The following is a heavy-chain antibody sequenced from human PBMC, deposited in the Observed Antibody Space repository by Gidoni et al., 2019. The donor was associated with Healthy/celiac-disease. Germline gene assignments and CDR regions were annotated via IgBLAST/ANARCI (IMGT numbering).Heavy chain of an antibody. D-gene: IGHD1-26*01. Sequence: EVQLVESGGGLVQPGGSLRLSCAASGFPFSSYWMSWVRQAPGKGLEWVANIKQDGSEKYYVDSVKGRFTISRDNAKNSLYLQMNSLRAEDTAVYYCARRGSTFDYWGQGTLVTVSS. CDR2: IKQDGSEK. CDR3: ARRGSTFDY. V-gene: IGHV3-7*03. CDR1: GFPFSSYW. J-gene: IGHJ4*02.